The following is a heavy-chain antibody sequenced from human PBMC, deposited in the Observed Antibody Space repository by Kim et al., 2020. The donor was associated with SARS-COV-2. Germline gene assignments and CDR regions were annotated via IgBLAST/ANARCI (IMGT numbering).Heavy chain of an antibody. Sequence: SETLSLTCTVSGGSISSGDYYWSWIRQPPGKGLEWIGYIYYSGSTYYNPSLKSRVTISVDTSKNQFSLKLSSVTAADTAVYYCARVGIPISSSWYFDLWGRGTLVTVSS. CDR1: GGSISSGDYY. V-gene: IGHV4-30-4*01. CDR3: ARVGIPISSSWYFDL. D-gene: IGHD3-3*01. J-gene: IGHJ2*01. CDR2: IYYSGST.